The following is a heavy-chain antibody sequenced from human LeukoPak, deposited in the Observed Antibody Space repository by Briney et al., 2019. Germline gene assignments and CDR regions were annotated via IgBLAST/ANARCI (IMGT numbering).Heavy chain of an antibody. V-gene: IGHV3-23*01. CDR3: VREDTPATANY. D-gene: IGHD2-21*02. CDR1: GFTFSSYA. J-gene: IGHJ4*02. CDR2: ISGGGDIT. Sequence: GGSLRLSCAASGFTFSSYAMSWVRQAPGKGLEWVSAISGGGDITYYADSVKGRFTISRDNSKDTLFLQMHSLRPGDTAVYYCVREDTPATANYWGQGTLVTISS.